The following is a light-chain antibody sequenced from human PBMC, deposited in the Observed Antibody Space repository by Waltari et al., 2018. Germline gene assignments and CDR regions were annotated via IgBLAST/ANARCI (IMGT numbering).Light chain of an antibody. CDR2: VSS. V-gene: IGKV1-9*01. J-gene: IGKJ4*01. Sequence: IQLTQSPSSLSASVGDRVTITCRASQDIAGYLAWSQQKPGKAPNLLIYVSSTLQSGVPSRFSGSGSGTVFTLTISSRQPEDFATYYCQQLHTYPLTFGGGTTVDI. CDR1: QDIAGY. CDR3: QQLHTYPLT.